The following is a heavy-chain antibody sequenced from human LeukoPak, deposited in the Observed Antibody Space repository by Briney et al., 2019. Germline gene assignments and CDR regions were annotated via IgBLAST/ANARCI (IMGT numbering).Heavy chain of an antibody. J-gene: IGHJ4*02. Sequence: GGSLRLSCAASEFTFTSYELNWVRQAPGKGLEWVSSISSSSSYIYYADSVKGRFTISRDNAKNSLYLQMNTLRAEDAAVYYCARDRTTVTTFDYWGQGTLVTVSS. CDR3: ARDRTTVTTFDY. CDR1: EFTFTSYE. CDR2: ISSSSSYI. D-gene: IGHD4-17*01. V-gene: IGHV3-21*01.